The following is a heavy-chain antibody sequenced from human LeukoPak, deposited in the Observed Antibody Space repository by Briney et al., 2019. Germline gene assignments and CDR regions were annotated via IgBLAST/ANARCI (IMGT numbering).Heavy chain of an antibody. V-gene: IGHV4-61*02. D-gene: IGHD6-13*01. CDR3: ARDRQQLVDY. J-gene: IGHJ4*02. CDR2: IYTSGST. Sequence: SETLSLTCTVSGGSISSGSYYWSWIRQPAGKGLEWIGRIYTSGSTNYNPSLKSRVTISVDTSKNQFSLKLSSVTAADTAVYYCARDRQQLVDYWGQGTLVIVSS. CDR1: GGSISSGSYY.